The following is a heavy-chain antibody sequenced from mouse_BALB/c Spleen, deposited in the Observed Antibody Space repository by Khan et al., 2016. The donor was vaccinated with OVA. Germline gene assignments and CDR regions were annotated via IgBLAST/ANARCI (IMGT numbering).Heavy chain of an antibody. CDR3: ARGGGSYAMDY. CDR1: GYTFTDYS. Sequence: QFQLVQSGPELKKPGETVKISCKASGYTFTDYSMHWVKQAPGKGLKWMGWINTETGEPTYADDFKGRFAFSLETSASTAYLQINNLKNEDTATYFCARGGGSYAMDYWGQGTSVTVSS. J-gene: IGHJ4*01. V-gene: IGHV9-2-1*01. CDR2: INTETGEP.